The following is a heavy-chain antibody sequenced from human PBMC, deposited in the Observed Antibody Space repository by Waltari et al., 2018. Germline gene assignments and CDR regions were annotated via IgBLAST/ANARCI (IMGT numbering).Heavy chain of an antibody. V-gene: IGHV3-21*01. Sequence: EVQLVESGGGLVKPGGSLRLSCAASGFTFSSYSMNWVRQAPGKGLEWVSSISSSSSYIYYADSVKGRLTISRDNAKNSLYLQMNSLRAEDTAVYYCARDVGYGGPLVYYYYYMDVWGKGTTVTVSS. CDR2: ISSSSSYI. D-gene: IGHD4-17*01. CDR1: GFTFSSYS. J-gene: IGHJ6*03. CDR3: ARDVGYGGPLVYYYYYMDV.